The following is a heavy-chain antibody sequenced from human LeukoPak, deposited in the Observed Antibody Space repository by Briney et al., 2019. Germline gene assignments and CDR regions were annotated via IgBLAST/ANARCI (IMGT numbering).Heavy chain of an antibody. J-gene: IGHJ4*02. Sequence: GGSLRLSCAASGFTFTSYAMHWVRQAPGKGLEWVTSLSYDGSDKFYADSVKGRLTISRDNSKSTLYLQVNSLRVGDTAVYYCARDSYQCSGGSCYGGFFDFWGQGTLVTVSS. V-gene: IGHV3-30*04. CDR2: LSYDGSDK. CDR3: ARDSYQCSGGSCYGGFFDF. D-gene: IGHD2-15*01. CDR1: GFTFTSYA.